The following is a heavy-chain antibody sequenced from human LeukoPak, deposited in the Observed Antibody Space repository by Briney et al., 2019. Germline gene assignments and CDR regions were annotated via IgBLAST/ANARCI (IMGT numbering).Heavy chain of an antibody. Sequence: GGSLRLSCAGSGFTFSNAWMSWARQAPGKGLEWVGRIKSKPDGGTTDLAAPVKGRFTISRDNSQNTLYLQMNSLKTEGTAVYYCTKGYDYSVTWDQGTLVTVSS. J-gene: IGHJ4*02. CDR1: GFTFSNAW. CDR3: TKGYDYSVT. V-gene: IGHV3-15*01. D-gene: IGHD4-11*01. CDR2: IKSKPDGGTT.